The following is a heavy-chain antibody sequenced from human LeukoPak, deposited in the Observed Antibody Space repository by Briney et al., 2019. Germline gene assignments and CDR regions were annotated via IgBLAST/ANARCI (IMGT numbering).Heavy chain of an antibody. CDR3: ARQAVAGNGFDY. Sequence: SETLSLTCSVSGGSISSSSYYWGWIRQPPGKGLEWIGTIYYSGNTYYNPSLKSRVSISVDTSKNQFSLKLSSVTAADTAVYYCARQAVAGNGFDYWGQGTLVTVSS. D-gene: IGHD6-19*01. CDR2: IYYSGNT. J-gene: IGHJ4*02. CDR1: GGSISSSSYY. V-gene: IGHV4-39*01.